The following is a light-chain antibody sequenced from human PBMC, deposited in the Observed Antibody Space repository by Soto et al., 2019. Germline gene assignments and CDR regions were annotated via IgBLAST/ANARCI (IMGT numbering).Light chain of an antibody. Sequence: EFVLTQSPGTLSSSPGERATLSCRASQSVSSNYLAWYQHNPGQAPRLLIYHASSRAAGIPDRFSGSGSGADFTLTISRLEPEDFAVYYCQQYVNSPGTFGQGTRLEIK. CDR2: HAS. J-gene: IGKJ5*01. CDR3: QQYVNSPGT. V-gene: IGKV3-20*01. CDR1: QSVSSNY.